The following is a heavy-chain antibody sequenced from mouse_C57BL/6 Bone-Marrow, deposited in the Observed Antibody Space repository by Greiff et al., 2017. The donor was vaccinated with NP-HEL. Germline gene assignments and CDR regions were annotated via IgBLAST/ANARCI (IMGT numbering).Heavy chain of an antibody. D-gene: IGHD1-1*01. Sequence: ESGPGLVKPSQSLSLTCSVTGYSITSGYYWNWIRQFPGNKLEWMGYISYDGSNNYNPSLKNRISITRDTSKNQFFLKLNSVTTEDTATYYCARENGPAYFDYWGQGTTLTVSS. CDR2: ISYDGSN. J-gene: IGHJ2*01. V-gene: IGHV3-6*01. CDR1: GYSITSGYY. CDR3: ARENGPAYFDY.